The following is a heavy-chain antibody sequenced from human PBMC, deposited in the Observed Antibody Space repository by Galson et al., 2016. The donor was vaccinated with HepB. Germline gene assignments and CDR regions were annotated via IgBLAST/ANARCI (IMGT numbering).Heavy chain of an antibody. CDR3: ARDRDARPYDY. D-gene: IGHD5-24*01. CDR1: GFTLSSHS. Sequence: SLRLSCAASGFTLSSHSMNWVRQAPGKGLEWVSRIGTDGRSNYADSVKGRFTISRDNSKNTPYLQMNSLRAEDTAIYYCARDRDARPYDYWGQGTLVIVSS. CDR2: IGTDGRS. J-gene: IGHJ4*02. V-gene: IGHV3-74*01.